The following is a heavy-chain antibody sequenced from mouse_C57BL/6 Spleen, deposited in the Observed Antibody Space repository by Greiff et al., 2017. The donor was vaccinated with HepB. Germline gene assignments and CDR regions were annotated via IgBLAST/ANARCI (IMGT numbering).Heavy chain of an antibody. J-gene: IGHJ4*01. CDR1: GYSITSDY. D-gene: IGHD1-1*01. CDR3: ERSHAYGSSYPYYAMDY. V-gene: IGHV3-8*01. Sequence: VQLKESGPGLAKPSQTLSLTCSVTGYSITSDYWNWIRKFPGNKLEYMGYISYSGSTYYNPSLKSRISITRDTSKNQYYLQLNSVTTEDTATYYCERSHAYGSSYPYYAMDYWGQGTSVTVSS. CDR2: ISYSGST.